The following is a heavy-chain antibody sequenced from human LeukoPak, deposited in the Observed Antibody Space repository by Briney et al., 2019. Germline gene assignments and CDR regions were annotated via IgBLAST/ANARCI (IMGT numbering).Heavy chain of an antibody. D-gene: IGHD6-13*01. CDR2: ISSSGAYI. J-gene: IGHJ4*02. V-gene: IGHV3-21*01. CDR1: GFIFSAYS. Sequence: PGRFLRLSCAASGFIFSAYSMNWVRQAPGKGLEWVSAISSSGAYIYYANSVKGRFTISRDNAKNSLYLQINNLRAEDTAVYYCARDRGIAATGPTLDYWGQGTPVTVSS. CDR3: ARDRGIAATGPTLDY.